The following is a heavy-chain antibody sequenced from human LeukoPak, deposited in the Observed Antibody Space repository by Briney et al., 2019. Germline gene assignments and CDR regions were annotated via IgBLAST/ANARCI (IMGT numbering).Heavy chain of an antibody. CDR2: ISSSGSTI. D-gene: IGHD2-2*01. Sequence: GGSLRLSCAASGFTFSSYEMNWVRQAPRKGLEWVSYISSSGSTIYYADSVKGRFTISRDNAKNSLYLQMNSLRAEDTAVYYCARESVVPAAIPDFYYYYGMDVWGQGTTVTVSS. J-gene: IGHJ6*02. CDR1: GFTFSSYE. CDR3: ARESVVPAAIPDFYYYYGMDV. V-gene: IGHV3-48*03.